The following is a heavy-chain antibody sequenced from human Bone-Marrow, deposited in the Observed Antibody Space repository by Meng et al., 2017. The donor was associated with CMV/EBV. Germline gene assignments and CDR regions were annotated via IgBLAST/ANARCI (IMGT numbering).Heavy chain of an antibody. CDR3: ARVTERWDQQEVCDY. V-gene: IGHV1-18*01. CDR2: ISAYNGNT. Sequence: ASVKVSCKASGYTFTSYGISWVRQAPGQELEWMGWISAYNGNTNYAQKLQGRVTMTTDTSTSTAYMELRSLRSDDTAVYYCARVTERWDQQEVCDYWGQGTLVTGSS. CDR1: GYTFTSYG. J-gene: IGHJ4*02. D-gene: IGHD1-26*01.